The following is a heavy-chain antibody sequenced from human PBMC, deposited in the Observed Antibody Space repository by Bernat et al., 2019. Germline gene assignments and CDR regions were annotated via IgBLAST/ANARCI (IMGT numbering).Heavy chain of an antibody. CDR1: GFTFSSYE. V-gene: IGHV3-48*03. CDR2: ISSSGSTI. CDR3: ARQTVLMVYDRYAFDI. D-gene: IGHD2-8*01. J-gene: IGHJ3*02. Sequence: EVQLVESGGGLVQPGGSLRLSCAASGFTFSSYEMNWVRQAPGKGLEWVSYISSSGSTIYYADSVKGRFTISRDNAKNSLYLKMNSLRAEDTAVYYWARQTVLMVYDRYAFDIWGQGTMVTVSS.